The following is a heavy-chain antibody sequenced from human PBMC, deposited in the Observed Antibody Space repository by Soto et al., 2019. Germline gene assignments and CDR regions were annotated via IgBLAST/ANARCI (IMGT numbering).Heavy chain of an antibody. CDR2: IYPGDSDT. CDR1: GNSFTTFW. J-gene: IGHJ4*02. V-gene: IGHV5-51*01. CDR3: ARLGLTPYDPGY. D-gene: IGHD3-9*01. Sequence: PGESLKISCKGSGNSFTTFWIAWVRQLPGKGLEWLGMIYPGDSDTRYNPSFQGQVTISADKSISAAYLQWGSLMASDTAIYYCARLGLTPYDPGYWGQGTLVPTSS.